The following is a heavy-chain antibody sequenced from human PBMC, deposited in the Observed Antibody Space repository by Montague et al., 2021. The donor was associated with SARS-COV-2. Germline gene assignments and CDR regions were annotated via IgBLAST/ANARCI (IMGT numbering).Heavy chain of an antibody. CDR3: AGTGGSGCYREVDY. Sequence: SETLSLTCTVSGGSITSNWWSWIRQPPGKGLEWVGYALYSGSSRYNPSLQSRVFISVDTSKNQASLKLTSVTAADTAVYYCAGTGGSGCYREVDYWGQGTLVTVSS. CDR1: GGSITSNW. CDR2: ALYSGSS. V-gene: IGHV4-59*01. D-gene: IGHD6-19*01. J-gene: IGHJ4*02.